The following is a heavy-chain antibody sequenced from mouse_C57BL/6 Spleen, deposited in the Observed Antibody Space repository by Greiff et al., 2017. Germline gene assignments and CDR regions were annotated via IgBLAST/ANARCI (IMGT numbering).Heavy chain of an antibody. CDR1: GFSLTSYG. Sequence: QVQLKESGPGLVQPSQSLSITCTVSGFSLTSYGVHWVRQSPGKGLEWLGVIWSGGSTDNNAAFISRLSISKDNSKSQVFFKMNSLQADDTAIYYCARGGDDYERFAYWGQGTLVTVSA. J-gene: IGHJ3*01. CDR2: IWSGGST. CDR3: ARGGDDYERFAY. V-gene: IGHV2-2*01. D-gene: IGHD2-4*01.